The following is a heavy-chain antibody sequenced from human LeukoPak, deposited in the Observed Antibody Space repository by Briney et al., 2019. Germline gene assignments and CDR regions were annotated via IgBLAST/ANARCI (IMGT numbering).Heavy chain of an antibody. Sequence: GGSLRLSCAASGFTFNNYTMHWVRQTPVKGLEWVTVISYDGTIKYYADSVKGRFTISRDNSKNKLYLQMNSLRADDTAVYYCTRGSDNYDSSGYYYEMGDYWGQGTLVTVSS. D-gene: IGHD3-22*01. CDR1: GFTFNNYT. V-gene: IGHV3-30*14. CDR3: TRGSDNYDSSGYYYEMGDY. J-gene: IGHJ4*02. CDR2: ISYDGTIK.